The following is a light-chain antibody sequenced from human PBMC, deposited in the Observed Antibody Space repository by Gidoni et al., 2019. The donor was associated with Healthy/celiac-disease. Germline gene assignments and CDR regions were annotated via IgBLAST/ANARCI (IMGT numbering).Light chain of an antibody. CDR3: QSADSSGTYHVV. CDR1: ALPKQY. Sequence: SYELTQPPSVSVSPGQTARITCSGDALPKQYAYWYQQKPGQGPVLVIYKDSERPSGIPERFSGSSSGTTVTLTISGVQAEDEADYYCQSADSSGTYHVVFGGGTKLTVL. J-gene: IGLJ2*01. V-gene: IGLV3-25*03. CDR2: KDS.